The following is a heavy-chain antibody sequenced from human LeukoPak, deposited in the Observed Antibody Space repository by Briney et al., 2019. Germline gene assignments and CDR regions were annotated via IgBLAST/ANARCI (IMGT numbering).Heavy chain of an antibody. CDR3: ARLTWAHYYDILTGYHKGTHFDY. CDR1: GYTFTSYG. Sequence: ASVKVSCKASGYTFTSYGISWVRQAPGQGLEWMGWISAYNGNTNYAQKLQGRVTMTTDTSTSTAYMELRSLRSDDTAVYYCARLTWAHYYDILTGYHKGTHFDYWGQGTLVTVSS. J-gene: IGHJ4*02. CDR2: ISAYNGNT. V-gene: IGHV1-18*04. D-gene: IGHD3-9*01.